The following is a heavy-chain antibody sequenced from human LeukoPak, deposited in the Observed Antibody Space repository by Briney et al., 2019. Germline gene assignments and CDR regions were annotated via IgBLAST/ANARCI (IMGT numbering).Heavy chain of an antibody. CDR1: GGSISNYY. Sequence: SETLSLTCTVSGGSISNYYWSWIRQPPGKGLEWIGYISYSGSTNYNPSLNSRVTISVDTSKKQFSLKLSSATAADTAVYYCARVLDLSKRGLDAFDIWGQGTMVTVSS. J-gene: IGHJ3*02. CDR2: ISYSGST. V-gene: IGHV4-59*13. CDR3: ARVLDLSKRGLDAFDI. D-gene: IGHD3-16*01.